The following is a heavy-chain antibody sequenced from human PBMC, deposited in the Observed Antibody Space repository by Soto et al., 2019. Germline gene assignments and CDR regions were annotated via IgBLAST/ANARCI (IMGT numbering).Heavy chain of an antibody. CDR1: GFVFSSYD. D-gene: IGHD3-3*01. Sequence: GGSLRLSCAVSGFVFSSYDMHWVRQAPGKGLEWVAVISNDGSNKDYADSVKGRFTISRDNSKITLYLQMNGLRAEDTAVYYCAKGRTIFGVVVVSEYWGQGTLVTVSS. V-gene: IGHV3-30*18. CDR2: ISNDGSNK. J-gene: IGHJ4*01. CDR3: AKGRTIFGVVVVSEY.